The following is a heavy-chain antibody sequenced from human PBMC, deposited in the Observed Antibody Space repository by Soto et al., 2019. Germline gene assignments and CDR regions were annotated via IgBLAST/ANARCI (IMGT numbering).Heavy chain of an antibody. D-gene: IGHD3-22*01. CDR1: GDTFTSYA. J-gene: IGHJ4*02. CDR3: ARFKYYYDSSGYYLDY. CDR2: IIPIFGTA. Sequence: GASVKVSCKASGDTFTSYAINWVRQAPGQGLEWMGGIIPIFGTANYAQKFQGRVTITTDESTSTAYMELSSLRSEDTAVYYCARFKYYYDSSGYYLDYWGQGTLVTVSS. V-gene: IGHV1-69*05.